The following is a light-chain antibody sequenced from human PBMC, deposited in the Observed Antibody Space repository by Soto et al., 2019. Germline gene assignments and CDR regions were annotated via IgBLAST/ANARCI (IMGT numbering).Light chain of an antibody. J-gene: IGKJ1*01. CDR1: QSVRSSY. V-gene: IGKV3-20*01. CDR3: QQYGSSSWT. Sequence: EIVLTQSPGTLSLSPGERATLSCRASQSVRSSYLAWYQQKPGQAPRLLIHGASSRATGIPDRFSGSGSGTDFTLTISRLEPEDFAVYYCQQYGSSSWTFGQGTKVDIK. CDR2: GAS.